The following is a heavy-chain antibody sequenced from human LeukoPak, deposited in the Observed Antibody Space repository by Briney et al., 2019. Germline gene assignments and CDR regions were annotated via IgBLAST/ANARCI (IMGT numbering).Heavy chain of an antibody. CDR2: INHSGST. D-gene: IGHD5-18*01. Sequence: SETLSLTCAVYGGSFSGYYWSWIRQPPGKGLEWIGEINHSGSTNYNPSLKSRVTISVDTSKNQFSLKLSSVTAADTAVYYCARGSNIQLWFVHCYYYMDVWGKGTTVTVSS. CDR3: ARGSNIQLWFVHCYYYMDV. J-gene: IGHJ6*03. V-gene: IGHV4-34*01. CDR1: GGSFSGYY.